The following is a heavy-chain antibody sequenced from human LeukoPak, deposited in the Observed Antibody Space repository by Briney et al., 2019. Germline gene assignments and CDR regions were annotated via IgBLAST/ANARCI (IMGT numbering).Heavy chain of an antibody. CDR1: GFTFDDYG. CDR2: IDWNGGST. Sequence: GGSLRLSCAASGFTFDDYGMSWVRQAPGKGLEWVSGIDWNGGSTGYADSVKGRFTISGDNAKNSLYLQMNSLRAEDTALYYCAGAGGLPDIVVVPAASLDYWGQGTLVTVSS. D-gene: IGHD2-2*01. V-gene: IGHV3-20*04. CDR3: AGAGGLPDIVVVPAASLDY. J-gene: IGHJ4*02.